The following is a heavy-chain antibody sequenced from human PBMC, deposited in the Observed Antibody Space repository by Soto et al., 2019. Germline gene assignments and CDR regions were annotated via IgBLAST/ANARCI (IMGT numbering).Heavy chain of an antibody. V-gene: IGHV1-18*01. J-gene: IGHJ4*02. CDR3: ARASSNDFWSGYYPQSY. CDR1: GYTFTSYG. D-gene: IGHD3-3*01. CDR2: ISAYNGNT. Sequence: ASVKVSCKASGYTFTSYGISWVRQAPGQGLEWMGWISAYNGNTNYAQKLQGRVTMTTDTSTSTAYMELRSLRSDDTAVYYCARASSNDFWSGYYPQSYWGQGTLVTVSS.